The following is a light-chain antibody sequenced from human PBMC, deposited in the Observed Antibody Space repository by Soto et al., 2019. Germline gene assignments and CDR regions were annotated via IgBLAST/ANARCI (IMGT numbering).Light chain of an antibody. V-gene: IGKV3-20*01. J-gene: IGKJ1*01. CDR1: QSVSSSY. CDR3: QQHGSSPWT. Sequence: EIVLTQSPGTLSLSPGERATLSCMARQSVSSSYLAWYQQRPGQAPRLLIYGASIRATGIPDRFSGSGSGTDFTLTISRLEPEDFAVYFCQQHGSSPWTCGQGTKVEI. CDR2: GAS.